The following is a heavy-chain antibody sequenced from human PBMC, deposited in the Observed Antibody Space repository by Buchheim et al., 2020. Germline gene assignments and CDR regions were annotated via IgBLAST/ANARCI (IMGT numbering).Heavy chain of an antibody. CDR2: ISASGGRT. Sequence: EVFLVESGGHLVQPGGSLRLSCAASGFPFGGYEMNWVRQAPGKGLECIAYISASGGRTYYVDSVRGRFTISRDNAKNSLCLQMSSLRVEDTAVYYCATDPHYPSGSYWGRGTL. CDR3: ATDPHYPSGSY. CDR1: GFPFGGYE. J-gene: IGHJ1*01. V-gene: IGHV3-48*03. D-gene: IGHD3-10*01.